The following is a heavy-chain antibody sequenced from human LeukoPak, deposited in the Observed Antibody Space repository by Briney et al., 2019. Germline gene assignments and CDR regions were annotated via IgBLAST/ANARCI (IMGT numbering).Heavy chain of an antibody. D-gene: IGHD6-19*01. CDR3: ARDSSGWYGHPKNEDY. CDR1: GFTFSSYW. CDR2: VKQDGSEK. Sequence: GGSLRLSCAASGFTFSSYWMSWVRQAPAKALEWVANVKQDGSEKYYVDSVKGRFTISRDNAKNSLYLQMNSLRAEDTAVYYCARDSSGWYGHPKNEDYWGQGTLVTVSS. J-gene: IGHJ4*02. V-gene: IGHV3-7*01.